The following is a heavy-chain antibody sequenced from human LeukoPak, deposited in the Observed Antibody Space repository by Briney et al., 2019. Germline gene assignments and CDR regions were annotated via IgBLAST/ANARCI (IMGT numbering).Heavy chain of an antibody. CDR1: GYTFTGYY. Sequence: VASVKVSCKASGYTFTGYYMHWVRQAPGQGLEWMGRINPNSGGTNYAQKFQGRVTMTRDTSISTAYMELSRLRSDDTAVYYCARAAIYGSGSYSPRPSKFDPWGQGTLVTVSS. J-gene: IGHJ5*02. D-gene: IGHD3-10*01. V-gene: IGHV1-2*06. CDR3: ARAAIYGSGSYSPRPSKFDP. CDR2: INPNSGGT.